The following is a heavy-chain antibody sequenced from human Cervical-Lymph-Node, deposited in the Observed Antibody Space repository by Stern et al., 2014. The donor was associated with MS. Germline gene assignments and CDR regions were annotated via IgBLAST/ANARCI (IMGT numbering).Heavy chain of an antibody. V-gene: IGHV4-31*03. Sequence: QVQLQESGPGLVKPSQTLSLTCTVSGASVGSGGYYWSWIRQHPGKGPEWIVYVHNRGYTQYTPSLKSRLTISVDTSKNQFSLRLPSVTAADTAVYYCARVSPYSSSSPFDYWGQGTLVTVSS. D-gene: IGHD6-6*01. J-gene: IGHJ4*02. CDR1: GASVGSGGYY. CDR2: VHNRGYT. CDR3: ARVSPYSSSSPFDY.